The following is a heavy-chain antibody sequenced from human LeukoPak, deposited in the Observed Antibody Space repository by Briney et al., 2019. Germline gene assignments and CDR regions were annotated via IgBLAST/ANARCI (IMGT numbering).Heavy chain of an antibody. CDR1: GYTFTSYD. V-gene: IGHV1-8*01. D-gene: IGHD5-18*01. CDR3: ARGATDTAMVESDY. J-gene: IGHJ4*02. Sequence: ASVKVSCKASGYTFTSYDINWVRQATGQGLEWMGWMNPNSGNTGYAQKFQGRVTMTRNTSISTAYMGLSSLGSEDTAVYYCARGATDTAMVESDYWGQGTLVTVSS. CDR2: MNPNSGNT.